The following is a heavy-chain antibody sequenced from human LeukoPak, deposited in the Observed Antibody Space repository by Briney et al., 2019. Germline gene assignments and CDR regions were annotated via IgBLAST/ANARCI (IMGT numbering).Heavy chain of an antibody. CDR3: ARDSITIFGVVIPYFDY. Sequence: PGGCLRLSCAASGFTFSSYWMSWVRQAPGKGLEWVANIKQDGSEKYYVDSVKGRFTISRDNAKNSLYLQMNSLRAEDTAVYYCARDSITIFGVVIPYFDYWGQGTLVTVSS. D-gene: IGHD3-3*01. CDR2: IKQDGSEK. J-gene: IGHJ4*02. V-gene: IGHV3-7*01. CDR1: GFTFSSYW.